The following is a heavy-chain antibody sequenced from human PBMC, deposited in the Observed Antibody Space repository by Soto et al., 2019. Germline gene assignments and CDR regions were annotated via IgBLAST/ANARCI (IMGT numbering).Heavy chain of an antibody. V-gene: IGHV4-39*02. J-gene: IGHJ6*02. CDR2: IYYSGST. Sequence: SETLSLTCTVSGGSISSSSYYWGWIRQPPGKGLEWIGSIYYSGSTYYNPSLKSRVTISVDTSKNQFSLKLSSVTAADTAVYYCARERYDFWSGKYYYYYGMDVWGQGTTVTVSS. CDR1: GGSISSSSYY. D-gene: IGHD3-3*01. CDR3: ARERYDFWSGKYYYYYGMDV.